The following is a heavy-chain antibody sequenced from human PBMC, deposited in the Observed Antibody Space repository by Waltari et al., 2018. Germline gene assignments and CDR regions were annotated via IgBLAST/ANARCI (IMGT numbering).Heavy chain of an antibody. CDR3: ARHHYDILTGPNWFDP. V-gene: IGHV4-59*01. D-gene: IGHD3-9*01. CDR2: IYYNGST. J-gene: IGHJ5*02. Sequence: QVQLQESGPGLVKPSETLSLTCTVSGGSISSYYWSWIRQPPGKGLGWIGYIYYNGSTNYNPSLKSRVTISVDTSKNQFSLKLSSLTTADTAVYYCARHHYDILTGPNWFDPWGQGTLVTVSS. CDR1: GGSISSYY.